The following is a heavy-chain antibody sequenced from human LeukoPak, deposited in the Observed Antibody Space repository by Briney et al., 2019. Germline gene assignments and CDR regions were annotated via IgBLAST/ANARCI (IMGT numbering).Heavy chain of an antibody. CDR2: IYSGRST. CDR1: GFTVSSNY. D-gene: IGHD1-26*01. J-gene: IGHJ3*02. Sequence: PGGSLRLSCAASGFTVSSNYMSWVRQAPGKGLEWVSAIYSGRSTYYADSVKGRFTISRDNSKNTLYLQMNSLRAEDTAVYYCARDWIVGATTDAFDIWGQGTMVTVSS. CDR3: ARDWIVGATTDAFDI. V-gene: IGHV3-66*01.